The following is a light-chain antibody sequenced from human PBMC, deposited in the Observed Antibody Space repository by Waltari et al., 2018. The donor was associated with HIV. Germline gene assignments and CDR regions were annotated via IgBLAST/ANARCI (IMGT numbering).Light chain of an antibody. J-gene: IGLJ3*02. V-gene: IGLV3-25*03. Sequence: SYELTQPPSVSVSPGQTARINCSGDALPKQYAYWYHQKSGQAPVLVIYKDSERPSGIPERFSGSSSGTTVTLTISGVQPEDEADYYCQSADRSGSWVFGGGTKLTVL. CDR3: QSADRSGSWV. CDR2: KDS. CDR1: ALPKQY.